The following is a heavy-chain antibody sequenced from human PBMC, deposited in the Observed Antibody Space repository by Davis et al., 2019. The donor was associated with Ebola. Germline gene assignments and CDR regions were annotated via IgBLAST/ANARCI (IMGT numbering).Heavy chain of an antibody. D-gene: IGHD3-10*01. V-gene: IGHV6-1*01. Sequence: HSQTLSLTCDISGDSVSINSAGWNWIRQSPSRGLEWLGRTYYKSKWYNDYAASVKSRITINPDTSKNQFSLQLNSVTPEDTALYYCARGWFRGGMDVWGEGTTVTVSS. CDR3: ARGWFRGGMDV. CDR1: GDSVSINSAG. CDR2: TYYKSKWYN. J-gene: IGHJ6*03.